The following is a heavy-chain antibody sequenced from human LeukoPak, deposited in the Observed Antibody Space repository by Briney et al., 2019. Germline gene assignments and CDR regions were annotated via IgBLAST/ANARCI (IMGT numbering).Heavy chain of an antibody. Sequence: SETLSLTCTVSGGSISRYYWSWIRQPPGKGLEWIGYVYYSGSTNYNPSLKSRVTISVDTSKNQFSLNLSSVTAADTAVYYCAGGIKSSSWSIDYWGQGTLVTVSS. CDR1: GGSISRYY. CDR3: AGGIKSSSWSIDY. V-gene: IGHV4-59*01. J-gene: IGHJ4*02. CDR2: VYYSGST. D-gene: IGHD6-13*01.